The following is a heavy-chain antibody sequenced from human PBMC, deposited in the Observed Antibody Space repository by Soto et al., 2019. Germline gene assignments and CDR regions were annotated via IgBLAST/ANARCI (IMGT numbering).Heavy chain of an antibody. CDR3: ARSRDNCGGDCYSVYDAFDI. D-gene: IGHD2-21*02. Sequence: QVHLVQSGAEVKKPGSWVKVSCTASGATYTTFVAYAISWLRQVPGQVLEWMRGIIPRCTSPHYAQVLHDRITNNSDSSTSTVSLELTILTSADSAVYFCARSRDNCGGDCYSVYDAFDIWGQGTLVTVSS. CDR1: GATYTTFVAYA. J-gene: IGHJ3*02. V-gene: IGHV1-69*06. CDR2: IIPRCTSP.